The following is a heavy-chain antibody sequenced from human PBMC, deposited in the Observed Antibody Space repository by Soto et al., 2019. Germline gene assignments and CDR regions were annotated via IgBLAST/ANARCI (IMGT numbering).Heavy chain of an antibody. CDR3: VRSKGGYSYGTPFDY. CDR1: GFTFSDHY. CDR2: TRKKANSYST. D-gene: IGHD5-18*01. Sequence: GGSLRLSCAASGFTFSDHYMDWVRQAPGKGLEWVGRTRKKANSYSTEYAASVKGRFTISRDDSSNSLYLQMNSLKTEDTAVYYCVRSKGGYSYGTPFDYWGQG. J-gene: IGHJ4*02. V-gene: IGHV3-72*01.